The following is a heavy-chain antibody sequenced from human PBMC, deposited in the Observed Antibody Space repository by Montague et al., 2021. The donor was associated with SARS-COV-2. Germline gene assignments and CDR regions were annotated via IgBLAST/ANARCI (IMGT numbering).Heavy chain of an antibody. J-gene: IGHJ6*02. D-gene: IGHD6-19*01. CDR2: TYYRSKWYN. Sequence: CAISGDSVSSNSAAWNWIRQSPSRGLEWLGRTYYRSKWYNDYAVSVKSRITINPDISKNQFSLQLNSVTPEDTAVYYCARGDEEQWLVHYYYYGMDVWGQGTTVTVSS. CDR3: ARGDEEQWLVHYYYYGMDV. V-gene: IGHV6-1*01. CDR1: GDSVSSNSAA.